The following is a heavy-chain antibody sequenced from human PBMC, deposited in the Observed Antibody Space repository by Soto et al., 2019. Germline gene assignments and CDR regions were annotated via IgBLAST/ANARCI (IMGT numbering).Heavy chain of an antibody. J-gene: IGHJ6*03. CDR1: GFTFSSYG. D-gene: IGHD4-17*01. Sequence: GESLKISCAASGFTFSSYGMHWVRQAPGKGLEWVAVIWYDGSNKYYADSVKGRFTISRDNSKNTLYLQMNSLRAEDTAVYYCARDFYGDYPYYYYYYMDVWGKGTTVTVSS. V-gene: IGHV3-33*01. CDR2: IWYDGSNK. CDR3: ARDFYGDYPYYYYYYMDV.